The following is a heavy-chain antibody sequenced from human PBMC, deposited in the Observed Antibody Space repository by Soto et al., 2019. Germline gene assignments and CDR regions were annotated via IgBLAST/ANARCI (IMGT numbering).Heavy chain of an antibody. V-gene: IGHV1-69*06. Sequence: SVKVSCKASGGTFSSYAISWVRQAPGQGLEWMGGIIPIFGTANYAQKFQGRVTITADKSTSTAYMELSSLRSEDTAVYYCARLYYDILTYYYYYGMDVWGQGTTVTVSS. CDR2: IIPIFGTA. D-gene: IGHD3-9*01. J-gene: IGHJ6*02. CDR3: ARLYYDILTYYYYYGMDV. CDR1: GGTFSSYA.